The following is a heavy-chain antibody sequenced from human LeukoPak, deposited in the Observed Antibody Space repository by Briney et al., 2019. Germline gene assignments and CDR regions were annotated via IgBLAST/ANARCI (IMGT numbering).Heavy chain of an antibody. CDR2: IYYSGST. CDR3: ARLLGGCSSTSCYSYWFDP. CDR1: GGSISSSSYY. Sequence: SETLSLTCTVSGGSISSSSYYWGWIRQPPGKGLEWIGSIYYSGSTYYNPSLKSRVTISVDTSKNQFSLKLSSVTAADTAVYYCARLLGGCSSTSCYSYWFDPWGQGTLVTASS. V-gene: IGHV4-39*01. D-gene: IGHD2-2*02. J-gene: IGHJ5*02.